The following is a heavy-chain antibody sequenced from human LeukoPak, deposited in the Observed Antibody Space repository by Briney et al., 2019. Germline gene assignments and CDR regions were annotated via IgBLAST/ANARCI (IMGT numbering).Heavy chain of an antibody. CDR3: ARDTSYYYYYGMDV. V-gene: IGHV3-21*01. Sequence: GGSLRLSCAASGFTFSSYTMNWVRQAPGKGLEWVSSISSSSSFIYYADSIKGRFTTSRDNAKNSLYLQMNSLRAEDTAVYYCARDTSYYYYYGMDVWGQGTTVTVSS. CDR1: GFTFSSYT. CDR2: ISSSSSFI. J-gene: IGHJ6*02.